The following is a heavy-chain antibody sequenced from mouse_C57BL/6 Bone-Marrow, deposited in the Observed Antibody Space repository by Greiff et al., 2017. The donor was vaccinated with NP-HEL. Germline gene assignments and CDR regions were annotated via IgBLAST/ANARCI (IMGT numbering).Heavy chain of an antibody. CDR1: GYTFTSYG. CDR2: IYPRSGNT. CDR3: GRGGAYCINGFAY. Sequence: QVQLQQSGAELARPGASVKLSCKASGYTFTSYGISWVKQRTGQGLEWIGEIYPRSGNTYYNEKFKGKATLTADKSSSTAYMELRSLTSEDSAVYFCGRGGAYCINGFAYWGQGTLVTVSA. V-gene: IGHV1-81*01. J-gene: IGHJ3*01. D-gene: IGHD2-5*01.